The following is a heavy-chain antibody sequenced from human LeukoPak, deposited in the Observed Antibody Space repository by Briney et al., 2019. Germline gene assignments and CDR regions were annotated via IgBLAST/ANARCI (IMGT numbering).Heavy chain of an antibody. Sequence: PGGSLTISCATSEFTRGDFSRKWLCQPPGKEKEWLSYISSSSGTIWYADSVKGRFTSSRDNAKNSLYLQMNSLRDEDTAVYYCATIRSNDGSLPIDYWGQGTLVTVSS. CDR2: ISSSSGTI. D-gene: IGHD2-15*01. CDR1: EFTRGDFS. CDR3: ATIRSNDGSLPIDY. J-gene: IGHJ4*02. V-gene: IGHV3-48*02.